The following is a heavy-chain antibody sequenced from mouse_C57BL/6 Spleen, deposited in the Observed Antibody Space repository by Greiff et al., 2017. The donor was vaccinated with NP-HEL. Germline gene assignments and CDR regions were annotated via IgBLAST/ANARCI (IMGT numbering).Heavy chain of an antibody. CDR3: ASWGFITTVVAPNYYAMDY. CDR1: GYTFTSYW. V-gene: IGHV1-72*01. J-gene: IGHJ4*01. Sequence: QVQLKQPGAELVKPGASVKLSCKASGYTFTSYWMHWVKQRPGRGLEWIGRIDPNSGGTKYNEKFKSKATLTVDKPSSTAYMQLSSLTSEDSAVYYCASWGFITTVVAPNYYAMDYWGQGTSVTVSS. D-gene: IGHD1-1*01. CDR2: IDPNSGGT.